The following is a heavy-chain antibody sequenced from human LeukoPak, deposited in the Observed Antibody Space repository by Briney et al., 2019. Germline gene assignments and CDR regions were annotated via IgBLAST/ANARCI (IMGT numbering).Heavy chain of an antibody. CDR2: IFYSGST. D-gene: IGHD5-18*01. Sequence: PSETLSLTCTVSGGSISSYYWSWIRQPPGKGLEWIGYIFYSGSTNYNPSLESRVTMSVDTSKNQFSLNLRSVTAADTAVYYCARPGVGSGRYGAFDIWAKGQWSPSLQ. CDR3: ARPGVGSGRYGAFDI. V-gene: IGHV4-59*08. J-gene: IGHJ3*02. CDR1: GGSISSYY.